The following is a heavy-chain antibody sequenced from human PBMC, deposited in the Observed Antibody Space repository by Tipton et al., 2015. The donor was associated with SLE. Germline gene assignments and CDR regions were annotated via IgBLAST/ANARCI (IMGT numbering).Heavy chain of an antibody. Sequence: QLVQSGPEVKKPGASEKVSCKASGYTFSSYGISWVRQAPGQGLEWMGWISAYNGNTNYAQKLQGRVTMTTDTSTSTAYMELRSLRSDDTAVYYCARSNYDFWSGYYTGIDYFDYWGQGTLVTVSS. D-gene: IGHD3-3*01. V-gene: IGHV1-18*01. CDR3: ARSNYDFWSGYYTGIDYFDY. CDR1: GYTFSSYG. J-gene: IGHJ4*02. CDR2: ISAYNGNT.